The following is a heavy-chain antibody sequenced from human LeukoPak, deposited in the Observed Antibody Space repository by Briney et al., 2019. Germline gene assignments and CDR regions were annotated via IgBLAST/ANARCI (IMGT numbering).Heavy chain of an antibody. J-gene: IGHJ3*02. CDR2: IYYSGST. Sequence: SETLSLTCTVSGGSISSYYWSWIRQPPGKGLEWIGYIYYSGSTNYNPSLMSRVTISVDTSKNQFSLKLSSVTAADTAVYYCARARRGDSSAFDIWGQGTMVTVSS. CDR3: ARARRGDSSAFDI. D-gene: IGHD3-22*01. CDR1: GGSISSYY. V-gene: IGHV4-59*12.